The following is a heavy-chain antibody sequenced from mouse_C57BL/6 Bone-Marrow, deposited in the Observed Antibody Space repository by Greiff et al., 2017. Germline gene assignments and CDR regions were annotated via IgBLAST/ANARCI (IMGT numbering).Heavy chain of an antibody. D-gene: IGHD2-4*01. CDR1: GYTFTSYW. J-gene: IGHJ3*01. Sequence: VQLQQPGAELVKPGASVKMSCKASGYTFTSYWITWVKQRPGQGLEWIGEIHPASGSTNYNEKFKSKATLTVDTSSSTAYMQLSSLTSEDSAVYYCARKWYDYDAGLAYWGQGTLVTVSA. CDR2: IHPASGST. CDR3: ARKWYDYDAGLAY. V-gene: IGHV1-55*01.